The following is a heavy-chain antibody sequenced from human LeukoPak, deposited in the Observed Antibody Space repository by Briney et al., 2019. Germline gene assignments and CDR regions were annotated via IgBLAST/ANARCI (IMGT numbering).Heavy chain of an antibody. J-gene: IGHJ2*01. CDR1: GYTFTGYY. CDR3: ARYSSGWYFDL. D-gene: IGHD6-19*01. Sequence: VASVKVSFKTSGYTFTGYYMHWVRQAPGQGLEWMGWINPNSGGTNYAQKFQGRVTMTRDTSISTAYMELTRLRSDDTAGYYCARYSSGWYFDLWGRGTLVTVSS. CDR2: INPNSGGT. V-gene: IGHV1-2*02.